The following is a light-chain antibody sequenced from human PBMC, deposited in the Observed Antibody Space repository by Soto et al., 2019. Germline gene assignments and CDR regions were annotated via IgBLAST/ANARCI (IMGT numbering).Light chain of an antibody. CDR2: GAS. Sequence: EIVMTQSPGTLSVTSGERATLSCRASQSVRGNLAWYQQKPGQAPTLLIYGASTRATGLPARFSGSGSGTEFTLTISSLQSEDFAVYYCQHYYNWPRTFGQGTKVEIK. V-gene: IGKV3-15*01. CDR3: QHYYNWPRT. CDR1: QSVRGN. J-gene: IGKJ1*01.